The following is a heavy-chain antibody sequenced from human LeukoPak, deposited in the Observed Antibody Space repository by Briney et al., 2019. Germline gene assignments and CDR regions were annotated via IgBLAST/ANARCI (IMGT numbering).Heavy chain of an antibody. V-gene: IGHV1-46*01. CDR1: GYTFTNYY. CDR2: INPSGGST. Sequence: ASVKVSCKASGYTFTNYYMHWVRQAPGQGLEWMGIINPSGGSTIYAPNFQGRVTMTRDTSTSTAYMELSSLRSVDTAVYYCARDAMVGPARGVCDYWGQGTLVTVSS. CDR3: ARDAMVGPARGVCDY. D-gene: IGHD2-15*01. J-gene: IGHJ4*02.